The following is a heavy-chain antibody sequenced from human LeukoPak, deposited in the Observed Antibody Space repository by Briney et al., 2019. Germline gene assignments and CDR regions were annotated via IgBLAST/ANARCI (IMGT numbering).Heavy chain of an antibody. V-gene: IGHV3-23*01. CDR3: ARGRTGAGRYYLDY. CDR1: GFTFSSYA. J-gene: IGHJ4*02. CDR2: ISGSGGST. D-gene: IGHD3-10*01. Sequence: GGSLRLSCAASGFTFSSYAMSWVRQAPGKGLEWVSAISGSGGSTYYADSVKGRFIISRDNSKNTLHLQINSLRVEDTAKYYCARGRTGAGRYYLDYWGQGTLVTVSS.